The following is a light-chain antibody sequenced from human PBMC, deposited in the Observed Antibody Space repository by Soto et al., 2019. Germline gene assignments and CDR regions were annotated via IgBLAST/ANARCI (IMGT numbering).Light chain of an antibody. Sequence: DIQMTQSPSSLSASVGDRVTSTCRARQSISSYLNLYQQKPGQAPTLLIYAASSLQSGVPSRLSGRGSGNDFTLTISSLQPEDFATYYCQQRYSTPFTFGRGTKVQIK. CDR3: QQRYSTPFT. V-gene: IGKV1-39*01. CDR2: AAS. CDR1: QSISSY. J-gene: IGKJ4*01.